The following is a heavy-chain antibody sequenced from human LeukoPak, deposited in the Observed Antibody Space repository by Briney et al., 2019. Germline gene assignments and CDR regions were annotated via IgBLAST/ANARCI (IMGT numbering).Heavy chain of an antibody. J-gene: IGHJ4*02. Sequence: PSETLSLTCAVYGGSFSGYYWSWIRQPPGKGLEWIGEINHSGSTNYSPSLKSRVTISVDTSKNQFSLKLSSVTAAHTAVYYCARYDFRSSWYFDYWGQGTLVTVSS. V-gene: IGHV4-34*01. CDR2: INHSGST. D-gene: IGHD6-13*01. CDR3: ARYDFRSSWYFDY. CDR1: GGSFSGYY.